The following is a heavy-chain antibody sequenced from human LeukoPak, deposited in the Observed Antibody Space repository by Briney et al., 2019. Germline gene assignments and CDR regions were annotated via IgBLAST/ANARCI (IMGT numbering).Heavy chain of an antibody. V-gene: IGHV3-21*01. D-gene: IGHD5/OR15-5a*01. CDR2: ISSSSSYI. CDR1: GFTFSSYS. CDR3: ARAGSTLDWFDP. J-gene: IGHJ5*02. Sequence: GGSLRLSCAASGFTFSSYSMNWVRQAPGKGLEWVSSISSSSSYIYYADSVKGRFTISRDNAKNSLYLQMNSLRAEDTAVYYCARAGSTLDWFDPWGQGTLVTVSS.